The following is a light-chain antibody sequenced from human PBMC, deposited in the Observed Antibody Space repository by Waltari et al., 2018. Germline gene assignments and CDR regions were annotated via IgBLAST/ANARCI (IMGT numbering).Light chain of an antibody. Sequence: QSALTQPASVSGSPGQSIPISCTGTSSAVGGYNLVSWYQQHPDKAPKLVIYEVTKRPSGVSDRFSGSKSGNTASLTISGLQAEDEADYYCYSYAGSANGVFGGGTTLTVL. V-gene: IGLV2-23*02. CDR1: SSAVGGYNL. CDR2: EVT. CDR3: YSYAGSANGV. J-gene: IGLJ3*02.